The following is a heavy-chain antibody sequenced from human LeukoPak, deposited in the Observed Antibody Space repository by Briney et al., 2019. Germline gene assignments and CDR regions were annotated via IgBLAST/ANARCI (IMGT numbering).Heavy chain of an antibody. Sequence: ASVKVSCKASGYTFTVYYMHSVRQAPGQGLEWMGWITTNSGGKTYAEKVQGRVTMTRDTSISTAYMELSRLRSDDTAVYYCASGTLGLFDYWGQGTLVTVSS. CDR3: ASGTLGLFDY. CDR2: ITTNSGGK. V-gene: IGHV1-2*02. D-gene: IGHD1-1*01. CDR1: GYTFTVYY. J-gene: IGHJ4*02.